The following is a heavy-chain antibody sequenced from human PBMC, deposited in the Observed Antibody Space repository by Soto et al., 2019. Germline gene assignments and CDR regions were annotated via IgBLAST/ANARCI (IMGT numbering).Heavy chain of an antibody. CDR2: ISAYNGNT. D-gene: IGHD3-10*01. CDR3: ARGRFVVRAANNGFDP. J-gene: IGHJ5*02. V-gene: IGHV1-18*04. Sequence: ASVKVSCKASGYTFTSYGISWVRQAPGQGLEWMGWISAYNGNTNYAQKLQGRVTMTTDTSTSTAYMELRSLRSDDTAVYYCARGRFVVRAANNGFDPWGQGTLVTVSS. CDR1: GYTFTSYG.